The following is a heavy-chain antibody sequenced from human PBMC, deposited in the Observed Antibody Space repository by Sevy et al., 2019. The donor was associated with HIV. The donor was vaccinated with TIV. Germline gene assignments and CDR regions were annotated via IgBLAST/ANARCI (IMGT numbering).Heavy chain of an antibody. D-gene: IGHD2-2*01. CDR1: GFTFSSYA. Sequence: GGSLRLSCAASGFTFSSYAMHWVRQAPGKGLEWVAVISYDGSNKYYADSVKGRFTISRDNSKNTLYLQMNSLRAEDTAAYYCARAHAVHRHFVYWGQGTLVTISS. CDR3: ARAHAVHRHFVY. J-gene: IGHJ4*02. CDR2: ISYDGSNK. V-gene: IGHV3-30-3*01.